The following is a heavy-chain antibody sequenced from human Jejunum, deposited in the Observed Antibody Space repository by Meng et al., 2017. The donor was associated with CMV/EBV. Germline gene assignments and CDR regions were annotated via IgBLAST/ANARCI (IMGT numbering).Heavy chain of an antibody. CDR2: VFAGGTT. V-gene: IGHV3-53*01. CDR1: GFTVDGNY. D-gene: IGHD3-10*02. J-gene: IGHJ6*02. CDR3: ARLSSDHYYAIVV. Sequence: SGFTVDGNYMTWVRQAPGEGLEWVSVVFAGGTTYYADSVKGRFTISRDTSQNTVYLHMNSLRADDTAVYYCARLSSDHYYAIVVWDQGTTVTVSS.